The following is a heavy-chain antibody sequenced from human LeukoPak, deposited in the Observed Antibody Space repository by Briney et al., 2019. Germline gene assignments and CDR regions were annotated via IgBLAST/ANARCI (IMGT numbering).Heavy chain of an antibody. CDR3: AKKKGFVVVTADYYYYYGMDV. Sequence: PGGSLRLSCAASGFTFSSYAMSWVRQAPGKGLEWVSAISGSGGSTYYADSVKGRFTISRDNSKNTLYLQMNSLRAEDTAVYYCAKKKGFVVVTADYYYYYGMDVWGQGTTVTVSS. V-gene: IGHV3-23*01. J-gene: IGHJ6*02. CDR2: ISGSGGST. D-gene: IGHD2-21*02. CDR1: GFTFSSYA.